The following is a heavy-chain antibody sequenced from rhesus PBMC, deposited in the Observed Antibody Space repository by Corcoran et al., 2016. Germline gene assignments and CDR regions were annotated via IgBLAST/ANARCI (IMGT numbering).Heavy chain of an antibody. CDR1: GYTFTDYY. Sequence: EVQLVQSGAEVKKPWASVKISCKASGYTFTDYYLPWVRPAPGKGLEWMGRVDHEDGEAIHEQKFQDRVTITADTSTDTAYMELSSLRSEDTAVYYCATTLVYAFDFWGQGLRVTVSS. CDR3: ATTLVYAFDF. CDR2: VDHEDGEA. J-gene: IGHJ3*01. V-gene: IGHV1-111*02.